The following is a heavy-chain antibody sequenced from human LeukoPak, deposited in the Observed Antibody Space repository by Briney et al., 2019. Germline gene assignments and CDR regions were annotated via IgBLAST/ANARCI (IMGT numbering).Heavy chain of an antibody. Sequence: ASVKVSCKASGYTFTGYYMHWVRQAPGQGLEWMGWINPNSGGTNYAQKFQGRVTMTRDTSISTAYMELSRLRSDDTAVYYCARDKWFGELDYFDYWGQGTLVTVSS. CDR2: INPNSGGT. D-gene: IGHD3-10*01. V-gene: IGHV1-2*02. CDR3: ARDKWFGELDYFDY. J-gene: IGHJ4*02. CDR1: GYTFTGYY.